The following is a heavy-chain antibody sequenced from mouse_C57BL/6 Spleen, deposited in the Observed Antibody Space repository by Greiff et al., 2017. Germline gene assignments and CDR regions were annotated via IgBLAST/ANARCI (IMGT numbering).Heavy chain of an antibody. CDR3: ARLDGEGFAY. J-gene: IGHJ3*01. D-gene: IGHD2-13*01. V-gene: IGHV1-81*01. Sequence: VKLQESGAELARPGASVKLSCKASGYTFTSYGISWVKQRTGQGLEWIGEIYPRSGNTYYNEKFKGKATLTADKSSSTAYMELRSLTSEDSAVYFCARLDGEGFAYWGQGTLVTVSA. CDR2: IYPRSGNT. CDR1: GYTFTSYG.